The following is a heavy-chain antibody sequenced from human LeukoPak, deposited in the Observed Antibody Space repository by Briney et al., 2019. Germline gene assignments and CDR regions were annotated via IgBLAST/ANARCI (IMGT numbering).Heavy chain of an antibody. CDR1: GGTFSSYA. CDR3: ARKTNEYGSGSLPWGNWFDP. D-gene: IGHD3-10*01. CDR2: IIPIFGTA. Sequence: GASVKVSCKASGGTFSSYAISWVRQAPRQGLEWMGGIIPIFGTANYAQKFQGRVTITTDESTSTAYMELSSLRSEDTAVYYCARKTNEYGSGSLPWGNWFDPWGQGTLVTVSS. V-gene: IGHV1-69*05. J-gene: IGHJ5*02.